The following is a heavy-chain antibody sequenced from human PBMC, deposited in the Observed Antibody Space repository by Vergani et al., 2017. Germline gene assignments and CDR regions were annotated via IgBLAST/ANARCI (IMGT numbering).Heavy chain of an antibody. Sequence: QLQLQESGPGLVKPSETLSLTCTVSGGSISSSSYYWGWIRQPPGKGLEWMGSIYYSGSTYYNPSLKSRVTISVDTSKNQFSLKLSSVTAADTAVYYCARPYSSGWYYFDCWGQGTLVTVSS. CDR1: GGSISSSSYY. D-gene: IGHD6-19*01. CDR3: ARPYSSGWYYFDC. J-gene: IGHJ4*02. V-gene: IGHV4-39*01. CDR2: IYYSGST.